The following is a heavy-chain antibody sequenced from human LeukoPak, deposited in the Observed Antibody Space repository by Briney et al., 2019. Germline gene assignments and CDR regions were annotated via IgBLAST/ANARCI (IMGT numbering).Heavy chain of an antibody. CDR3: ARAAYTMVRGVTYFDY. J-gene: IGHJ4*02. Sequence: PGGSLRLSCAASGFTFSDYYMSWIRQAPGKGLEWVSYISSSGSTIYYADSVKGRFTISRDNAKNSLYLQMNSLRAEDTAVYYCARAAYTMVRGVTYFDYWGQGTLVTVSS. V-gene: IGHV3-11*01. CDR1: GFTFSDYY. CDR2: ISSSGSTI. D-gene: IGHD3-10*01.